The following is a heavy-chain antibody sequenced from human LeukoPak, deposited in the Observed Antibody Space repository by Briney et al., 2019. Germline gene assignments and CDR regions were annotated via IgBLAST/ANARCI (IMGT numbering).Heavy chain of an antibody. V-gene: IGHV3-30-3*01. CDR3: ARGAGYSSGFLYYYYYGMDV. CDR2: ISYDGNNK. J-gene: IGHJ6*02. D-gene: IGHD6-19*01. Sequence: GGSLRLSCAASGFTFGSYAMHWVRQAPGKGLEWVPVISYDGNNKYYADSVKGRFTISRDNSKNTLYLQMNSLRAEDTAVYYCARGAGYSSGFLYYYYYGMDVWGQGTTVTVSS. CDR1: GFTFGSYA.